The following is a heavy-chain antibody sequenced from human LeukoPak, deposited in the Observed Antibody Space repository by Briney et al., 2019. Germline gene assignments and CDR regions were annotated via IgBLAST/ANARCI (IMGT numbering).Heavy chain of an antibody. J-gene: IGHJ3*02. D-gene: IGHD1-26*01. Sequence: PSETLSLTCTVSGGSISSYYWSWIRQPAGKGLEWIGRIYTSGSTNYNPSLKSRVTMSVDTSKNQFSLKLSSVTAADTAVYYCARGGGVGATFSASNHDDAFDIWGQGTMVTVSS. CDR3: ARGGGVGATFSASNHDDAFDI. CDR1: GGSISSYY. CDR2: IYTSGST. V-gene: IGHV4-4*07.